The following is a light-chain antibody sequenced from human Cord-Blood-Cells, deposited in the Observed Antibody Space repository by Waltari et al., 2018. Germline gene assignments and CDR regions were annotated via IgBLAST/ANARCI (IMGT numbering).Light chain of an antibody. CDR2: SNN. CDR1: SSNIGSNT. V-gene: IGLV1-44*01. J-gene: IGLJ3*02. CDR3: AAWDDSLNGPV. Sequence: QSVLTQPPSASGTPGQRVTISCSGSSSNIGSNTVNWYQQPPGTAPKLLVFSNNQRPSGVPDPFSGSKSGTSASLAISGLQSEDEADYYCAAWDDSLNGPVFGGGTKLTVL.